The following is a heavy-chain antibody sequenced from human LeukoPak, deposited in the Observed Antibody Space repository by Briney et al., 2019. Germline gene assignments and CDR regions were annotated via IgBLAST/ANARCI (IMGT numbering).Heavy chain of an antibody. V-gene: IGHV4-38-2*02. J-gene: IGHJ4*02. D-gene: IGHD3-16*02. Sequence: PSETLSLTCSVSAFSISSGFFWGWVRQPPGKGLEWIGSIYHSGATYYNPSLKSRITISVDTSKNQFSLDLSSVTAADTAVYYCATDQSQYRFDHWGQGTLVTVSS. CDR2: IYHSGAT. CDR3: ATDQSQYRFDH. CDR1: AFSISSGFF.